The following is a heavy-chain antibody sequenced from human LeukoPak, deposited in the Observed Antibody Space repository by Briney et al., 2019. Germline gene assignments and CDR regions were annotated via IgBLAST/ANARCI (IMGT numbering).Heavy chain of an antibody. CDR3: ARHSLAAAGTVDY. Sequence: GGSLRLSCAASGFTVSSNYMSWVRQAPGKGLGWVSVIYSGGSTYYADSVKGRFTISRDNSKNTLYLQMNSLRAEDTAVYYCARHSLAAAGTVDYWGQGTLVTVSS. J-gene: IGHJ4*02. CDR2: IYSGGST. CDR1: GFTVSSNY. D-gene: IGHD6-13*01. V-gene: IGHV3-53*01.